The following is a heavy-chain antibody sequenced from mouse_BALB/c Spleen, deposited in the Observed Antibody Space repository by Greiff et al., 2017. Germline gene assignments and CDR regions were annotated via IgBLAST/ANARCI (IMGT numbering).Heavy chain of an antibody. Sequence: DVKLQESGPGLVKPSQSLSLTCTVTGYSITSDYAWNWIRQFPGNKLEWMGYISYSGSTSYNPSLKSRISITRDTSKNQFFLQLNSVTTEDTATYYCARSYGSSYDYAMDYWGQGTSVTVSS. CDR2: ISYSGST. J-gene: IGHJ4*01. V-gene: IGHV3-2*02. D-gene: IGHD1-1*01. CDR3: ARSYGSSYDYAMDY. CDR1: GYSITSDYA.